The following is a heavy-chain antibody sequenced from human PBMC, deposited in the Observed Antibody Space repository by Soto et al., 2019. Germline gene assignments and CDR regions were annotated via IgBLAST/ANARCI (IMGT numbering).Heavy chain of an antibody. Sequence: SETLSLTCAVYGGSFSGYYWSWIRQPPGKGLEWIGEINHSGSTNYNPSLKSRVTISVDTSKNQFSLKLSSVTAADTAVYYCARGSLWFGESNWFDPWGQGTLVTVSS. CDR1: GGSFSGYY. J-gene: IGHJ5*02. CDR2: INHSGST. V-gene: IGHV4-34*01. CDR3: ARGSLWFGESNWFDP. D-gene: IGHD3-10*01.